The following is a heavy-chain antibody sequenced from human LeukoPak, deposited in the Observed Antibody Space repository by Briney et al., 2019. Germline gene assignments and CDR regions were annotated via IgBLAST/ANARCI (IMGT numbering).Heavy chain of an antibody. CDR3: TRADYYDSSAHGGFDY. V-gene: IGHV3-49*04. J-gene: IGHJ4*02. Sequence: GSLRLSCTASGFTFGDYAMSWARQAPGKGLEWVGFIRSKAYGGTTEYAASVKGRFTISRDDSKSIAYLQMNSLKTEDTAVYSCTRADYYDSSAHGGFDYWGQGTLVTVSS. CDR2: IRSKAYGGTT. CDR1: GFTFGDYA. D-gene: IGHD3-22*01.